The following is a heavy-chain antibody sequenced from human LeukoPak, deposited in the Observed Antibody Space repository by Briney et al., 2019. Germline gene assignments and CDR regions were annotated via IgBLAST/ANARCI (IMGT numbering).Heavy chain of an antibody. CDR3: ARHYYDSSGYYNYGMDV. CDR1: GYTFTSYD. CDR2: MNPNSGNT. D-gene: IGHD3-22*01. J-gene: IGHJ6*02. Sequence: GASVKVSCKASGYTFTSYDINWVRQATGQGLEWMGWMNPNSGNTGYAQKFQGRVTMTRNTSISTAYMELRSLRSEDTAVYYCARHYYDSSGYYNYGMDVWDQGTTVTVSS. V-gene: IGHV1-8*01.